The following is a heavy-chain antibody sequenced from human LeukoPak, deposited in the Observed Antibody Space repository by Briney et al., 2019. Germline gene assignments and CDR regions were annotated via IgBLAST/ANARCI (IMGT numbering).Heavy chain of an antibody. CDR1: GFTFSSYS. D-gene: IGHD2-15*01. CDR3: ARTVVVVAATLFDY. V-gene: IGHV3-21*01. Sequence: GGSLRLSCAASGFTFSSYSMNWVRQAPGKGLEWVSSISSSSSYIYYADSVKGRFIISRDNAKNSLYLQMNSLRAEDTAVYYCARTVVVVAATLFDYRVQGTLVTVSS. CDR2: ISSSSSYI. J-gene: IGHJ4*02.